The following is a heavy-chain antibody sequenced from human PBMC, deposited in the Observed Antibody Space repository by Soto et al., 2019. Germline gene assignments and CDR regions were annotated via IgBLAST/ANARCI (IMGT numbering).Heavy chain of an antibody. CDR1: GFAVSSNY. V-gene: IGHV3-66*01. CDR3: ARSRTGTTYGGMDV. Sequence: EVQLVESGGDLVQPGGSLRLSCAASGFAVSSNYMTWVRQAPGKGLEWVSVIHSGGDTHYADSVRGRFTISRDNSKNKLYLQMNRLRAEDTAVYYCARSRTGTTYGGMDVWGQGTTVTVSS. J-gene: IGHJ6*02. D-gene: IGHD1-7*01. CDR2: IHSGGDT.